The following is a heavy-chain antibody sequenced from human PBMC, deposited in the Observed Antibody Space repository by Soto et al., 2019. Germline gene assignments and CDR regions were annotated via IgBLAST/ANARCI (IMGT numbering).Heavy chain of an antibody. D-gene: IGHD3-9*01. CDR2: IIPILTTP. CDR3: ATSVGIAPTGQDGMDV. Sequence: SVKVSCKASGGTLRVYGFSWVRQAPGQGPEWIGGIIPILTTPNYAQKFHGRVTIVADESTTTVYMEMSSLKSEDTAVYYCATSVGIAPTGQDGMDVWGQGTSVTVSS. J-gene: IGHJ6*02. V-gene: IGHV1-69*13. CDR1: GGTLRVYG.